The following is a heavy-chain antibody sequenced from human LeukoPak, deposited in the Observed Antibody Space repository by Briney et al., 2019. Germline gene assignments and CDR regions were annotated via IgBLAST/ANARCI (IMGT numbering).Heavy chain of an antibody. CDR1: GFTFGDYA. V-gene: IGHV3-49*03. J-gene: IGHJ6*03. CDR2: IRSKAYGGTT. D-gene: IGHD6-13*01. Sequence: GGSLRLSCTASGFTFGDYAMRWFRQAPGKGLEWVGFIRSKAYGGTTEYAASVKGRFTISRDDSKSIAYLQMNSLKTEDTAVYYCTRGTAAPYYYYMDVWGKGTTVTVSS. CDR3: TRGTAAPYYYYMDV.